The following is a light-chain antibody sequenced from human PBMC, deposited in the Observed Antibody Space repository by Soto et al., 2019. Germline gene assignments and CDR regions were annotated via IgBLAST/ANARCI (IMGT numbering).Light chain of an antibody. CDR2: DVS. CDR1: SYDVGNYNY. Sequence: QSVLTQPASMSRPPGQSITISCIGTSYDVGNYNYVSWYQHHADRAPKLIIYDVSSRPSGVSDRFSGSKSGNTASLTISGLQPEDEANYYCSSYTSTSTYVFGHGTKVTVL. J-gene: IGLJ1*01. V-gene: IGLV2-14*03. CDR3: SSYTSTSTYV.